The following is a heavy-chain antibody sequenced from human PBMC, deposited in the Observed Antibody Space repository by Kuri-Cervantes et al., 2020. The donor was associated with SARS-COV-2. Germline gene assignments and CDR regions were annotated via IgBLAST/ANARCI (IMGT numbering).Heavy chain of an antibody. J-gene: IGHJ3*02. V-gene: IGHV1-2*02. D-gene: IGHD2-2*01. CDR2: SNPNSGGS. CDR3: ARVHKIGHCTSTSCSGHAFDI. CDR1: GYTFTCYY. Sequence: ASVTVYCEASGYTFTCYYMHWVRQAPGQGLEWVGWSNPNSGGSNSAQKFQDRVTMTSDTSTSTASLELRRLRPDATAVYYCARVHKIGHCTSTSCSGHAFDIWGQGTMVTVSS.